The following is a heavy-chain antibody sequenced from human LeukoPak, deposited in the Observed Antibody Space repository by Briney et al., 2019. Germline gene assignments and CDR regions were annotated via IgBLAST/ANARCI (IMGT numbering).Heavy chain of an antibody. V-gene: IGHV4-39*01. D-gene: IGHD2-2*01. CDR1: AGSISSSSYY. Sequence: PSETLSLTCSVSAGSISSSSYYWGWIRQPPGKGLEYIGSIYYSGNTYYNPSLKSRVTMSVDTSKNQFSLKLSSVTVADTAVYYCARGPHQHWPLGQFWGQGSLVTVSS. J-gene: IGHJ4*02. CDR2: IYYSGNT. CDR3: ARGPHQHWPLGQF.